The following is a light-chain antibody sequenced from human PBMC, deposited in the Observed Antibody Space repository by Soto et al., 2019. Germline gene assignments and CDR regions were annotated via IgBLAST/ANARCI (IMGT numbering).Light chain of an antibody. Sequence: VLTQSPGTLSLSPGERATLSCRASESVTSSSLAWYQLKPGQAPRLLMFGASNRGTGIPARFRGSGSGTDFILTISRLEAEDSALYYGQQFDASRQYSFGQGTRVEI. J-gene: IGKJ2*01. CDR2: GAS. V-gene: IGKV3-20*01. CDR1: ESVTSSS. CDR3: QQFDASRQYS.